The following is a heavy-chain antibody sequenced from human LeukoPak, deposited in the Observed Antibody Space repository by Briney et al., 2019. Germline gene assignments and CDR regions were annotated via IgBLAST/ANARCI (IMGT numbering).Heavy chain of an antibody. CDR1: GFTFSGSA. D-gene: IGHD3-10*02. J-gene: IGHJ6*04. CDR3: AELGITMIGGV. Sequence: GGSLRLSCAASGFTFSGSAMHWVRQASGKGLEWVGRIRSKANSYATAYAASVKGRFTISRDDSKNTAYLQMNSLKTEDTAVYYCAELGITMIGGVWGKGTTVTISS. V-gene: IGHV3-73*01. CDR2: IRSKANSYAT.